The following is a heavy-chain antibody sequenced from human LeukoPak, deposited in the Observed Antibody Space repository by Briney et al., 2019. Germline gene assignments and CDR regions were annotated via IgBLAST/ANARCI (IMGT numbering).Heavy chain of an antibody. V-gene: IGHV3-72*01. D-gene: IGHD2-2*01. CDR2: TRNKANSYTT. CDR3: ARAETSSTSFVIFDY. J-gene: IGHJ4*02. Sequence: GGSLGLSCAVSGFTFSDHYMDWVRQAPGKGLEWVGRTRNKANSYTTEYAASVKGRFTISRDDSKNLLYLQMHSLKAEDTAVYYCARAETSSTSFVIFDYWGQGTLVTVSS. CDR1: GFTFSDHY.